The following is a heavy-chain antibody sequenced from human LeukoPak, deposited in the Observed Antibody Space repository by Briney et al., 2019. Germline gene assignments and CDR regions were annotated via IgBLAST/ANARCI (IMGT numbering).Heavy chain of an antibody. CDR1: GYTFTGYY. D-gene: IGHD5-18*01. J-gene: IGHJ4*02. CDR2: IIPIFGTA. CDR3: ARDQGYRYGYGDFDY. V-gene: IGHV1-69*13. Sequence: ASVKVSCKASGYTFTGYYMRWVRQAPGQGLEWMGGIIPIFGTANYAQKFQGRVTTTADESTSTAYMELSSLRSEDTAVYYCARDQGYRYGYGDFDYWGQGTLVTVSS.